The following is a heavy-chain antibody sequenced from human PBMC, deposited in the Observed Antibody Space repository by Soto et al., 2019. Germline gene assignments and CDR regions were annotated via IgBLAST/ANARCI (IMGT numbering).Heavy chain of an antibody. CDR2: ISGSGGST. CDR1: GFTFSSYA. CDR3: APGGYCSSTSCSRYYYYGMDV. Sequence: EVQLLESGGGLVQPGGSLRLSCAASGFTFSSYAMSWVRQAPGKGLEWVSSISGSGGSTYYADSVKGRFTISRDNSKNTLYLQMNTLRAEDTAVYYCAPGGYCSSTSCSRYYYYGMDVWGQGTTVTVSS. D-gene: IGHD2-2*01. J-gene: IGHJ6*02. V-gene: IGHV3-23*01.